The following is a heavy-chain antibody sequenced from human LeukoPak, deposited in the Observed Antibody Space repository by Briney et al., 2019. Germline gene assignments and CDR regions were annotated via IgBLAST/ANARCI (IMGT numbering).Heavy chain of an antibody. D-gene: IGHD6-13*01. CDR2: SGSGGST. J-gene: IGHJ4*02. V-gene: IGHV3-23*01. CDR1: GFTFSSYA. CDR3: AKGREQQLDEAYYFDY. Sequence: GGSLRLSCAASGFTFSSYAMSWVRQAPGKGLEWVSASGSGGSTYYADSVKGRFTISRDNSKNTLYLQMNSLRAEDTAVYYCAKGREQQLDEAYYFDYWGQGTLVTVSS.